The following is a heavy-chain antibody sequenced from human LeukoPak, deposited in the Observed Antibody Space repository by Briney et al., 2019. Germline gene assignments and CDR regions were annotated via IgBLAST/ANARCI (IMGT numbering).Heavy chain of an antibody. D-gene: IGHD2-15*01. V-gene: IGHV3-21*01. Sequence: TGGSLRLSCAASGFTFSSYSMNWVRQAPGKGLEWVSSISSSSSYTYYADSVKGRFTISRDNAKNSLYLQMNSLRAEDTAVYYCARVPLGYCSGGSCYEPLYYFDYWGQGTLVTVSS. CDR2: ISSSSSYT. CDR1: GFTFSSYS. J-gene: IGHJ4*02. CDR3: ARVPLGYCSGGSCYEPLYYFDY.